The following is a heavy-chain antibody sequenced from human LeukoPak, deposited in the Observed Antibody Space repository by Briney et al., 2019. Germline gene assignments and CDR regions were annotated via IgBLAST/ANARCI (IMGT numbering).Heavy chain of an antibody. J-gene: IGHJ1*01. D-gene: IGHD3-10*01. CDR3: AKYFASGSYYKLPH. V-gene: IGHV3-11*03. Sequence: GGSLRLSCAASGLTYRNYYFSWVRQAPGKGLEWISYISDDGTYANYADSVRGRFTISRDNAKNSLFLQMNSLRAEDTAVYYCAKYFASGSYYKLPHWGQGTLVTVSS. CDR1: GLTYRNYY. CDR2: ISDDGTYA.